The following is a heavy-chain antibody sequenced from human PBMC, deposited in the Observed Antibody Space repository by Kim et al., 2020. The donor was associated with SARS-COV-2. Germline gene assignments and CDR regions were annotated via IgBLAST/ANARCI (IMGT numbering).Heavy chain of an antibody. Sequence: GGSLRLSCTASGFSFGDYAMSWVRQAPGKGLEWVGFIRSKAYGGTTEYAASVKGRFTISRDDSKSIAYLQMNSLKTEDTAVYYCTRAIAARPQYYFDYWGQGTLVTVSS. CDR3: TRAIAARPQYYFDY. V-gene: IGHV3-49*04. CDR1: GFSFGDYA. CDR2: IRSKAYGGTT. D-gene: IGHD6-6*01. J-gene: IGHJ4*02.